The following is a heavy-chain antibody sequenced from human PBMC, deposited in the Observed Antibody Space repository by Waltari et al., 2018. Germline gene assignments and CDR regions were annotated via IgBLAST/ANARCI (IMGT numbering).Heavy chain of an antibody. J-gene: IGHJ6*03. CDR2: INHSGST. CDR3: ARGKGVAARYYCMDV. V-gene: IGHV4-34*01. Sequence: QVQLQQWGAGLLKPSETLSLTCAVYGGSFSGYYWSWIRQPPGKGLELIAEINHSGSTNYNPSLKSRVTISVDTSKNQFSLKLSSVTAADTAVYYCARGKGVAARYYCMDVWGKGTTVTVSS. D-gene: IGHD6-6*01. CDR1: GGSFSGYY.